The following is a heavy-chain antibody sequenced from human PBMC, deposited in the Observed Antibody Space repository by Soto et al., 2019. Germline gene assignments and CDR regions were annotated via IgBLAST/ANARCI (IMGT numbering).Heavy chain of an antibody. J-gene: IGHJ6*02. V-gene: IGHV4-39*01. CDR3: AILPMGGWFSYYYGMDV. Sequence: SETLSLTCTVSGGSISSSSYYWGWIRQPPGKGLEWIGSIYYSGSTYYNPSLKSRVTISVDTSKNQFSLKLSSVTAADTAVYYCAILPMGGWFSYYYGMDVWGQGTTVTVSS. D-gene: IGHD6-19*01. CDR1: GGSISSSSYY. CDR2: IYYSGST.